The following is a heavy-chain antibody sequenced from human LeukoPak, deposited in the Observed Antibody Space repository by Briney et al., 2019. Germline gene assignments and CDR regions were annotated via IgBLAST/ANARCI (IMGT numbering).Heavy chain of an antibody. D-gene: IGHD1-26*01. V-gene: IGHV1-18*01. CDR1: GYTFTSYG. CDR3: ARGPLNRLVGNWLDP. J-gene: IGHJ5*02. Sequence: ASVKVSCKASGYTFTSYGISWVRQAPGQGLEWMGWISAYNGNTNYAQKLQGRVTMTTDTSTSTAYMELRSLRSDDTAVYYCARGPLNRLVGNWLDPWGQGTLVTVSS. CDR2: ISAYNGNT.